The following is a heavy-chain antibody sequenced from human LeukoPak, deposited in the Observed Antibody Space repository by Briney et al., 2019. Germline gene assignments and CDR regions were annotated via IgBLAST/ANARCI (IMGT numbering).Heavy chain of an antibody. V-gene: IGHV3-23*01. CDR2: ISGSGGST. CDR3: ARRSELRYFDY. CDR1: GFTFSSYG. Sequence: GGTLRLSCAASGFTFSSYGMSWVRQAPGKGLEWVSAISGSGGSTYYADSVKGRVTISRDNAKNSLYLQMNSLRAEDTAVYYCARRSELRYFDYWGQGPLVTVSS. D-gene: IGHD1-26*01. J-gene: IGHJ4*02.